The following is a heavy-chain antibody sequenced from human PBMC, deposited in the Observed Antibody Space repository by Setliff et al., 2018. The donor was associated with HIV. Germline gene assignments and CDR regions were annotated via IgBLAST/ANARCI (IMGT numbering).Heavy chain of an antibody. V-gene: IGHV4-39*02. CDR2: IHHSGTA. CDR1: GGSITRTPYY. Sequence: ETLSLTCTVSGGSITRTPYYWGWIRQPPGKGLEWIGSIHHSGTAYDNPSLKSRVTISVDPSKNQILLRLSSVTAADTAVYYCARDCSGGTCHSGGGYDTFDFWGQGTMVTVSS. CDR3: ARDCSGGTCHSGGGYDTFDF. D-gene: IGHD2-15*01. J-gene: IGHJ3*01.